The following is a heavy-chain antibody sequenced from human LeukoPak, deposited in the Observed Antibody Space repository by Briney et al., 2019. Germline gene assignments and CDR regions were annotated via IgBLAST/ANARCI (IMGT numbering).Heavy chain of an antibody. CDR1: GGSFSGYY. CDR3: ARGLYCSGGSRYGGDY. J-gene: IGHJ4*02. D-gene: IGHD2-15*01. CDR2: INHSGST. V-gene: IGHV4-34*01. Sequence: SETLSLTCAVYGGSFSGYYWSWIRKPPGKGMEWIGEINHSGSTNYNPSLKSRVTISVDTSKNQFSLKLSSVTAADTAVYYCARGLYCSGGSRYGGDYWGQGTLVTVSS.